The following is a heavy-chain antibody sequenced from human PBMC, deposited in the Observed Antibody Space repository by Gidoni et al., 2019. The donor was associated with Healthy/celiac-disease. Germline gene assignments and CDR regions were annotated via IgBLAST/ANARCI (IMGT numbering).Heavy chain of an antibody. CDR3: AKXGXGXXXSGYXXNYXXX. Sequence: QVQLVESAGGXVQPGRSLRLSCAASGLTLSIYSIXWVREDPGKGLGWVSVISYDGSNKYYADFVKGRFTIFRYNSKNTLYLXMNXXXAEDXAVXXXAKXGXGXXXSGYXXNYXXXWGXXTL. CDR2: ISYDGSNK. D-gene: IGHD3-22*01. CDR1: GLTLSIYS. J-gene: IGHJ4*02. V-gene: IGHV3-30*18.